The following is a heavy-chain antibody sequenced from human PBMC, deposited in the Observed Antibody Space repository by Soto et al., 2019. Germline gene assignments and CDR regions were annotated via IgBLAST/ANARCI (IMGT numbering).Heavy chain of an antibody. V-gene: IGHV4-59*01. Sequence: SETLSLTCTVSGGSISSYYWSWIRQPPGKGLEWIGYIYYSGSTNYNPSLKSRVTISVDTSKNQFSLKLSSVTAADTAVYYCARDRSGAAAETRWFDPWGQGTLVTVS. CDR3: ARDRSGAAAETRWFDP. CDR1: GGSISSYY. J-gene: IGHJ5*02. CDR2: IYYSGST. D-gene: IGHD6-13*01.